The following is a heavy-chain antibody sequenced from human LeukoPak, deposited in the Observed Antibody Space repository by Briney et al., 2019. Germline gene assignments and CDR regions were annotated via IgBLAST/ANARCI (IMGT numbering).Heavy chain of an antibody. J-gene: IGHJ3*02. Sequence: PSETLSLTCTVSGYSISSGYYWGWIRQPPGKGLEWIGSIYHSGSTYYNPSLKSRVTISVDTSKNQFSLKLSSVTAADTAVYYCARNIWAAKDAFDIWGQGTMVTVSS. CDR2: IYHSGST. CDR1: GYSISSGYY. V-gene: IGHV4-38-2*02. D-gene: IGHD2-15*01. CDR3: ARNIWAAKDAFDI.